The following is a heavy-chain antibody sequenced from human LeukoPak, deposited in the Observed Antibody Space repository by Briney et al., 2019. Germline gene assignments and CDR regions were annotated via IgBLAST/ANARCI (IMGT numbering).Heavy chain of an antibody. CDR1: GFTFSSYA. V-gene: IGHV3-64D*09. CDR2: ISSNGGST. J-gene: IGHJ4*02. Sequence: GGSLRLSCSASGFTFSSYAMHWVRQAPGKGLEYVSAISSNGGSTYYADSVKGRFTISRDNSKNTLYLQMSSLRAEDTAVYYCVKGYCSSISCYGDCWGQGTLVTVSS. D-gene: IGHD2-2*01. CDR3: VKGYCSSISCYGDC.